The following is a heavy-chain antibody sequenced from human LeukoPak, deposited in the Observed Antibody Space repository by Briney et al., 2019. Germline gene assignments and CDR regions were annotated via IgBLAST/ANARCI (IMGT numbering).Heavy chain of an antibody. CDR1: GGSISSYY. V-gene: IGHV4-59*01. D-gene: IGHD1-1*01. Sequence: SETLSLTCNVSGGSISSYYWSWIRQPPGKGLEWIGSIYYSGSTNYNPSLKSRLTISVDTSKNQFSLKLSSVIAADTAVYSCARGNWYFDYWGQGTLVTVSS. CDR2: IYYSGST. J-gene: IGHJ4*02. CDR3: ARGNWYFDY.